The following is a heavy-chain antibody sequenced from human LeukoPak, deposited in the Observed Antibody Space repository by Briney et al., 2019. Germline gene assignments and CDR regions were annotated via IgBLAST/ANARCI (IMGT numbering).Heavy chain of an antibody. J-gene: IGHJ4*02. D-gene: IGHD1-26*01. Sequence: SETLSLTCTVSGGSISSYYWSWIRQPPGKGLEWIGYIYYSGSINYNPSLKSRVTISVDTSKNQFSLKLSSVTAADTAVYYCARQGYSGSYNWGQGTLVTVSS. V-gene: IGHV4-59*08. CDR2: IYYSGSI. CDR1: GGSISSYY. CDR3: ARQGYSGSYN.